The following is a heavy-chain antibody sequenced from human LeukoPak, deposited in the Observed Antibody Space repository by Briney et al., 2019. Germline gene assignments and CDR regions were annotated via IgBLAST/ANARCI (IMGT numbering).Heavy chain of an antibody. Sequence: PGGSLRLSCAASGFTFSSYAMHWVRQAPGKGLEWVVVISYDGSNKYYADSVKGRFTISRDNSKNTLYLQMNSLRAEDTAVYYCATYDYVWGSYRSGAFDYWGQGTLVTVSS. D-gene: IGHD3-16*02. CDR1: GFTFSSYA. J-gene: IGHJ4*02. CDR2: ISYDGSNK. V-gene: IGHV3-30*04. CDR3: ATYDYVWGSYRSGAFDY.